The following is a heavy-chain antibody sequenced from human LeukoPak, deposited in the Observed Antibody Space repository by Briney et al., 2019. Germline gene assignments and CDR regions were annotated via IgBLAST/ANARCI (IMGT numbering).Heavy chain of an antibody. CDR2: ISWNSGSI. CDR3: ARSREGRWELLGGGDY. Sequence: GRSLRLSCAASGFTFDDYAMHWVRQAPGKGLEWVSGISWNSGSIGYADSVKGRFTISRDNARNSLFLQMNSLRAEDTAVYYCARSREGRWELLGGGDYWGQGTLVTVSS. V-gene: IGHV3-9*01. J-gene: IGHJ4*02. CDR1: GFTFDDYA. D-gene: IGHD1-26*01.